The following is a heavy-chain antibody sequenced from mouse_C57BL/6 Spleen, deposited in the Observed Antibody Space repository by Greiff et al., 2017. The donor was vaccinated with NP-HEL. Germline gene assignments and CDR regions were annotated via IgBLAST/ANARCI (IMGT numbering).Heavy chain of an antibody. CDR2: ISDGGSYT. CDR1: GFTFSSYA. CDR3: GRVGDGYYVAD. D-gene: IGHD2-3*01. J-gene: IGHJ2*01. V-gene: IGHV5-4*03. Sequence: EVKVEESGGGLVKPGGSLKLSCAASGFTFSSYAMSWVRQTPEKRLEWVATISDGGSYTYYPDNVKGRFTISRDNAKNNLYLQMSHLKSEDTAMYYCGRVGDGYYVADWGKGTTLTVSS.